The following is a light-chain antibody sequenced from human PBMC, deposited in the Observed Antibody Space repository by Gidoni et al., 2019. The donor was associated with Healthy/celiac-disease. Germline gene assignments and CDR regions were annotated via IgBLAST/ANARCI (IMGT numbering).Light chain of an antibody. Sequence: DIQMTQSPSTLSASVGDRVTITCRASQSISSWLAWYQQKPGKAPKLLIYDASSLESGVPSRFSGSGSGTEFTLTISSLQPDEFATYYCQKYNSYWTFGQGTKVEIK. CDR1: QSISSW. J-gene: IGKJ1*01. CDR3: QKYNSYWT. CDR2: DAS. V-gene: IGKV1-5*01.